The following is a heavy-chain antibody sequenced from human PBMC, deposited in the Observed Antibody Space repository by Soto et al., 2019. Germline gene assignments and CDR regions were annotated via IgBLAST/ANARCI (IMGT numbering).Heavy chain of an antibody. CDR1: GGTFSSYA. D-gene: IGHD3-10*01. J-gene: IGHJ4*02. CDR3: ARGYGSGSYYPDDHFDY. CDR2: IIPIFVTA. V-gene: IGHV1-69*01. Sequence: QVQLVQSGAEVKKPGSSVKVSCKASGGTFSSYAISWVRQAPGQGLEWMGGIIPIFVTANYAQKFQGRVTITADESTSTAYMELSSLRSEDTAVYYFARGYGSGSYYPDDHFDYWGQGTLVTVSS.